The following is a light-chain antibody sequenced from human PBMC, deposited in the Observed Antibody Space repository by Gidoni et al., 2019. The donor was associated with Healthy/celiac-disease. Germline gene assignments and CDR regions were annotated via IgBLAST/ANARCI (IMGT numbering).Light chain of an antibody. Sequence: EIVLTQSPATLSLSPGERATLSCRASPSVSSYLAWYQQKPGQAPRLLIYDASNRATGIPARFSGSWSGTDFTLTISSLEPEDFAVYYCQQRSNWPRMYTFXQXTKLEIK. J-gene: IGKJ2*01. CDR3: QQRSNWPRMYT. V-gene: IGKV3-11*01. CDR2: DAS. CDR1: PSVSSY.